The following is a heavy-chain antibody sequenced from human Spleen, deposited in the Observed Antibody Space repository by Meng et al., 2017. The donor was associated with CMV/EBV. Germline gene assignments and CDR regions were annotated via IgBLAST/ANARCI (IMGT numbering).Heavy chain of an antibody. J-gene: IGHJ4*02. D-gene: IGHD2-15*01. V-gene: IGHV4-34*01. Sequence: QVQLQRWGACLLKPSETLCLTCAFYGGSFSGYYWSWIRQPPGKGLEWIGYIYYSGSTYYNPSLKSRVTISVDTSKNQFSLKLSSVTAADTAVYYCARDRGGLDYWGQGTLVTVSS. CDR3: ARDRGGLDY. CDR2: IYYSGST. CDR1: GGSFSGYY.